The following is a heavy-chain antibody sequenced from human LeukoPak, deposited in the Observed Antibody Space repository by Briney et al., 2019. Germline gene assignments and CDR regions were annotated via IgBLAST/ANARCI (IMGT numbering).Heavy chain of an antibody. CDR2: FDPEDGET. V-gene: IGHV1-24*01. CDR3: AIGSGTTTLGPDWYFDL. J-gene: IGHJ2*01. D-gene: IGHD1-7*01. Sequence: ASVKVSCNVSGYTLTELSMHWVRQAPGKGLEWMGGFDPEDGETIYAQKFQGRVTMTEDTSTDTAYMEQSSLRSEDTAVYYCAIGSGTTTLGPDWYFDLWGRGTLVTVSS. CDR1: GYTLTELS.